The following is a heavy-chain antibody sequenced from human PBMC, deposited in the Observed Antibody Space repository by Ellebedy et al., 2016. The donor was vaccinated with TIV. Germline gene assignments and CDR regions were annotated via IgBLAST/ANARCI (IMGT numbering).Heavy chain of an antibody. Sequence: GGSLRLSCAASGFTFSTFAMHWVRQAPGKGLEWLSVISADGVNTYHAGSVKGRFTITRDNSKNTLYLQMSRLSAEDTAVYYCAKGSSSGFNYDRVGFEYWGQGTLVTVSS. D-gene: IGHD3-22*01. CDR3: AKGSSSGFNYDRVGFEY. J-gene: IGHJ4*02. CDR2: ISADGVNT. V-gene: IGHV3-23*01. CDR1: GFTFSTFA.